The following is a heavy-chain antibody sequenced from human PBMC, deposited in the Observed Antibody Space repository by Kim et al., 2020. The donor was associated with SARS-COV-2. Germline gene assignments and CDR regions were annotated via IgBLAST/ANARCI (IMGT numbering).Heavy chain of an antibody. V-gene: IGHV1-46*01. CDR3: ARELGITMVRGVITKGGAFDI. CDR1: GYTFTSYY. Sequence: ASVKVSCKASGYTFTSYYMHWVRQAPGQGLEWMGIINPSGGSTSYAQKFQGIVTMTRDTSTSTVYMELSSLRSEDTAVYYCARELGITMVRGVITKGGAFDIWGQGTMVTVSS. J-gene: IGHJ3*02. D-gene: IGHD3-10*01. CDR2: INPSGGST.